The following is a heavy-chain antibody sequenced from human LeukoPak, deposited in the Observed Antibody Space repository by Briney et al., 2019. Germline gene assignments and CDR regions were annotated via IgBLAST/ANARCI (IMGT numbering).Heavy chain of an antibody. J-gene: IGHJ4*02. D-gene: IGHD2-2*01. CDR3: ARGLRGCSSTSCSYYFDY. CDR2: INPNSGGT. CDR1: GYTFTGYY. Sequence: ASVKVSCKASGYTFTGYYMHWVRQAPGQGLEWMGWINPNSGGTNYAQKFQGRVTMTRDTSISTAYMELSRLRSDDTAVYYCARGLRGCSSTSCSYYFDYWGQGTLVTVSS. V-gene: IGHV1-2*02.